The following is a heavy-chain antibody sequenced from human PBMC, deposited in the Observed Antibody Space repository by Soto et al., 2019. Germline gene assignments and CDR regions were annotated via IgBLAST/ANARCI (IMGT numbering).Heavy chain of an antibody. J-gene: IGHJ6*02. V-gene: IGHV3-23*01. D-gene: IGHD5-18*01. CDR3: ARDPLVDTAMAYYYYYGMDV. Sequence: GGSLRLSCAASGFTFTDYALSWVRQAPGKGLEWVATISGIGGSTYLADSVKGRFTISRDNAKNSLYLQMNSLRAEDTAVYYCARDPLVDTAMAYYYYYGMDVWGQGTTVTVSS. CDR1: GFTFTDYA. CDR2: ISGIGGST.